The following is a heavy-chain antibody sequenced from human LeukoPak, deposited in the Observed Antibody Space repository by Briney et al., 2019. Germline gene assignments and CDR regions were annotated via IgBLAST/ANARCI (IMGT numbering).Heavy chain of an antibody. D-gene: IGHD3-3*01. J-gene: IGHJ3*02. CDR3: ARDYDLWSGYPDAFDI. CDR2: ISSSSSTI. Sequence: TGGSLRLSCAASGFTFSSYSMNWVRQAPGKGLEWVSYISSSSSTIYYAGSVKGRFTISRDNAKNSLYLQMNSLRAEDTAVYYCARDYDLWSGYPDAFDIWGQGTMVTVSS. V-gene: IGHV3-48*01. CDR1: GFTFSSYS.